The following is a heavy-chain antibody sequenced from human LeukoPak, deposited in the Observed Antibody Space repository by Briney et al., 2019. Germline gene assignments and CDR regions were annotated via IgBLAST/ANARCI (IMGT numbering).Heavy chain of an antibody. Sequence: ATVKISCKASGYTFTDYYMHWVQQAPGKGLEWMGRVDPEDGETIYAEKFQGRVTITADTSTDTAYMELRSLRSDDTAIYYCVRSDLTGYYYFDYWGQGTLVTVSS. V-gene: IGHV1-69-2*01. J-gene: IGHJ4*02. CDR1: GYTFTDYY. CDR3: VRSDLTGYYYFDY. CDR2: VDPEDGET. D-gene: IGHD3-9*01.